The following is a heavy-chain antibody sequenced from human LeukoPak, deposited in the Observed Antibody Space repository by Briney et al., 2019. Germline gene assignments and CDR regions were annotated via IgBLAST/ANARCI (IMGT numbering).Heavy chain of an antibody. V-gene: IGHV3-48*03. CDR1: GFTFSSYE. J-gene: IGHJ5*02. D-gene: IGHD6-19*01. Sequence: GGSLRLSCAASGFTFSSYEMNWVRQAPGKGLEWVSYISSSGSTIYYADSVKGRFTISGDNAKNSLYLQMNSLRAEDTAVYYCARAASGWDNWFGPWGQGTLVTVSS. CDR3: ARAASGWDNWFGP. CDR2: ISSSGSTI.